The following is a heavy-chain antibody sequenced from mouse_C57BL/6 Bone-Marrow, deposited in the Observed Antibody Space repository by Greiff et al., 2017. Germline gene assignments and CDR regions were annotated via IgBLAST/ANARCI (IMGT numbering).Heavy chain of an antibody. CDR3: SAFDGNDFDF. CDR2: IDPEIGDT. V-gene: IGHV14-4*01. Sequence: VQLQQSGAELVRPGASVKLSCTASGFNIKDDYIHWVKQRPEQGLEWIGWIDPEIGDTDYASKFQGKATITSDTSSNTAYLQLSSLTSEDTAVYYCSAFDGNDFDFWGQGTPLTVAS. J-gene: IGHJ2*01. CDR1: GFNIKDDY. D-gene: IGHD2-1*01.